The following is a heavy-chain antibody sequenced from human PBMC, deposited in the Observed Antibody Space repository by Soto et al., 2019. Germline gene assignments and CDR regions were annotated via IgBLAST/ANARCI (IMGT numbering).Heavy chain of an antibody. J-gene: IGHJ3*02. Sequence: PGGSLRLSCAASGFTFDDYAMHWVRQAPGKGLEWVSGISWNGGSIGYADSVKGRFTISRDNAKNSLYLQMNSLRAEDTALYYCAKDLGYCSSTSCSGGAFDIWGQGTMVTVSS. CDR1: GFTFDDYA. D-gene: IGHD2-2*01. V-gene: IGHV3-9*01. CDR3: AKDLGYCSSTSCSGGAFDI. CDR2: ISWNGGSI.